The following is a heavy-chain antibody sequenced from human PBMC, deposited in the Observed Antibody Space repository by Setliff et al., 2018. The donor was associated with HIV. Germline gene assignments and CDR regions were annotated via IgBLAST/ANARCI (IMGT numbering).Heavy chain of an antibody. CDR1: GVSMSSHY. J-gene: IGHJ4*02. Sequence: SETLSLTCTVSGVSMSSHYWSWIRQAPGQPPNKGLEWIGNIYYSGTTNYTPSLESRVTISIDTSKSQFSLKLTSVTTADTAMYYCAGRGGYNDWYFDYWGQGALVTVSS. CDR3: AGRGGYNDWYFDY. V-gene: IGHV4-59*11. D-gene: IGHD5-12*01. CDR2: IYYSGTT.